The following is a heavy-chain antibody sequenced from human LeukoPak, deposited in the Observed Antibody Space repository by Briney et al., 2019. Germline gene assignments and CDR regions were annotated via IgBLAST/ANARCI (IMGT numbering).Heavy chain of an antibody. J-gene: IGHJ4*02. CDR3: ARGFGWSYGD. D-gene: IGHD1-26*01. Sequence: PGGSLRLSCAASGFTFSTYSMNWVRQAPGKGLEWVSHISGSSSTMSYADSVKGRFTISRDNAKNSLYLQMNSLRDEDTAVYYCARGFGWSYGDWGQGTLVTVSA. CDR2: ISGSSSTM. V-gene: IGHV3-48*02. CDR1: GFTFSTYS.